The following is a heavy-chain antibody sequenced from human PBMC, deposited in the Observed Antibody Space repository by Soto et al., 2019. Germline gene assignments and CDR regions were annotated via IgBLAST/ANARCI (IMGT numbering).Heavy chain of an antibody. D-gene: IGHD2-15*01. CDR3: ARWWTNIDAFDI. Sequence: ASVKVSCKASGYTFTSYGISWVRQTPGQGLEWMGWISAYNGNTNYAQKLQGRVTMTTDTSTSTAYMELRSLRSDDTAVYYCARWWTNIDAFDIWGQGTMVTVSS. V-gene: IGHV1-18*01. J-gene: IGHJ3*02. CDR1: GYTFTSYG. CDR2: ISAYNGNT.